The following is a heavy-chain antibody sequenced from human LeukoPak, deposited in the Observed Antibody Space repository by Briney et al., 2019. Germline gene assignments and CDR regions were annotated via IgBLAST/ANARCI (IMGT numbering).Heavy chain of an antibody. CDR3: AKDGGSDPHPFDI. CDR1: GFTYSHNG. V-gene: IGHV3-30*02. D-gene: IGHD2-15*01. Sequence: GGSLRLSCVASGFTYSHNGMHWVRQAPGKGLEWVAFIQYDGNTIFYADSVKGRFTISRDNTKNTLSLQMNSLRAEDTAVYYCAKDGGSDPHPFDIWGQGTMVAVSS. J-gene: IGHJ3*02. CDR2: IQYDGNTI.